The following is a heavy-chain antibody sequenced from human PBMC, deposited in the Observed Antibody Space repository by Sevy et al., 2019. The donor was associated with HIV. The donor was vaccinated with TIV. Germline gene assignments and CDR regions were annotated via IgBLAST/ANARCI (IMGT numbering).Heavy chain of an antibody. CDR3: ASQSDY. V-gene: IGHV3-21*01. J-gene: IGHJ4*02. CDR1: GFNFSNYS. Sequence: GGSLRLSCAVSGFNFSNYSMDWVRQAPGKGLEWVSSISSTGSYIYYSDSLKGRITISRDNAKNSVYLQMNSLRAEDTAVYYCASQSDYWGQGTLVTVSS. CDR2: ISSTGSYI.